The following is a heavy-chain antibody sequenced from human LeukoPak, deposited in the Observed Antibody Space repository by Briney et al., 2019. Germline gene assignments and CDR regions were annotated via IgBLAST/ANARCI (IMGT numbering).Heavy chain of an antibody. Sequence: GGSLRLSCAASGFTFSSYWMHWVRQAPRKGLVWVSRINSDGSSISYADSVKGRFTISRDIAKNTLYLQMNSLSAEDTAVYYCACSCYSFNAFDIWGQGTMVTVSS. CDR2: INSDGSSI. CDR1: GFTFSSYW. D-gene: IGHD2-15*01. CDR3: ACSCYSFNAFDI. V-gene: IGHV3-74*01. J-gene: IGHJ3*02.